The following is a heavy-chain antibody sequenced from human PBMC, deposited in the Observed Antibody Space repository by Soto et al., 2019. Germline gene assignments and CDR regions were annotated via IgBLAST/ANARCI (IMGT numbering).Heavy chain of an antibody. J-gene: IGHJ4*02. CDR2: ISAYNGNT. CDR1: GYTFTSYG. CDR3: ARDRGGNYWGDGRFDY. V-gene: IGHV1-18*01. D-gene: IGHD1-26*01. Sequence: QVQLVQSGAEVKKPGASVKVSCKASGYTFTSYGISWVRQAPGQGLEWMGWISAYNGNTNYAQKLQGRVTMTTDTPTSTPYLELRSLRSDDTAVYYCARDRGGNYWGDGRFDYWGQGTLVTVSS.